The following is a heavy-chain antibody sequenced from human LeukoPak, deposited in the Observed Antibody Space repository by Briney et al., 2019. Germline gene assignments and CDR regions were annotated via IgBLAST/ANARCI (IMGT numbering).Heavy chain of an antibody. Sequence: ASVKVSCKASGYTFTSYGISWVRQAPGQGLEWMGWINPNSGGTNYAQKFQGRVTMTRDTSISTAYMELSRLRSDDTAVYYCASTTIAVAGTWGQGTLVTVSS. D-gene: IGHD6-19*01. CDR1: GYTFTSYG. CDR3: ASTTIAVAGT. J-gene: IGHJ4*02. V-gene: IGHV1-2*02. CDR2: INPNSGGT.